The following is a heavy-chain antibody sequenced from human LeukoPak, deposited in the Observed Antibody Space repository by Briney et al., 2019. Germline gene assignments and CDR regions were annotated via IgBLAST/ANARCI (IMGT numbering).Heavy chain of an antibody. CDR3: AKDIEPLIVGDAFDI. Sequence: GGSLRLSCAASGFTFDDYAMHWVRQAPGKGLEWVSGISWNSGSIGYADSVKGRFTISRDNAKNSLYLQMNSLRAEDMALYYCAKDIEPLIVGDAFDIWGQGTMVTVSS. J-gene: IGHJ3*02. CDR2: ISWNSGSI. V-gene: IGHV3-9*03. D-gene: IGHD3-22*01. CDR1: GFTFDDYA.